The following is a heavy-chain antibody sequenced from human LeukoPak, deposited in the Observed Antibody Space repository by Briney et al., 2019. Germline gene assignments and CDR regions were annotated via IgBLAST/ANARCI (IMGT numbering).Heavy chain of an antibody. Sequence: SETLSLTCTVSGGSISSSSYYWGWIRQPPGKGLEWIGSIYYSGSTYYNPSLKSRVTISVDTSKNQFSLKLSSVTAADTAVYYCARRTGYCSSTSCYPHAFDIWGQGTMVTVSS. CDR1: GGSISSSSYY. D-gene: IGHD2-2*01. J-gene: IGHJ3*02. V-gene: IGHV4-39*07. CDR3: ARRTGYCSSTSCYPHAFDI. CDR2: IYYSGST.